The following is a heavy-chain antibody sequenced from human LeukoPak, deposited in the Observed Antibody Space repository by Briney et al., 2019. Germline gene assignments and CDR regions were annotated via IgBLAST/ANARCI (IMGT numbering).Heavy chain of an antibody. CDR1: GYTFTGYY. V-gene: IGHV1-2*06. CDR2: INPNSGGT. CDR3: ARGLGIRGDAFDI. D-gene: IGHD7-27*01. Sequence: ASVKVSCKASGYTFTGYYMHWVRQAPGQGLEWMGRINPNSGGTNYAQKFQGRVTMTRDTSISTAYMELSRLRSDDTAVYYCARGLGIRGDAFDIWGQGTMVTVSS. J-gene: IGHJ3*02.